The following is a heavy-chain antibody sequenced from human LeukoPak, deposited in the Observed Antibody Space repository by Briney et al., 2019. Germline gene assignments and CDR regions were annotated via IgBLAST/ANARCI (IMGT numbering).Heavy chain of an antibody. CDR1: GGTFSSYA. Sequence: PVKVSCKASGGTFSSYAISWVRQAPGQGLEWMGGIIPIIGTANYAQKFQGRVTISADESTSTAYMELSSLRSEDTAVYYCARTRVGATNFDYWGQGTLVTV. CDR2: IIPIIGTA. J-gene: IGHJ4*02. CDR3: ARTRVGATNFDY. D-gene: IGHD1-26*01. V-gene: IGHV1-69*01.